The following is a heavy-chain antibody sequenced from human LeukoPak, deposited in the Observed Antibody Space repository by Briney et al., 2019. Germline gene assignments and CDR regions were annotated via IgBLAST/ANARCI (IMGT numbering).Heavy chain of an antibody. CDR3: ARNHYYVPGSSDT. V-gene: IGHV3-21*05. CDR1: GFTFSSYE. Sequence: GGSLRLSCAASGFTFSSYEMNWVRQAPGKGLEWVSYISSSSSYTNYADSVKGRFTISRDNAKNSLYLQMNSLRGEDTAVYYCARNHYYVPGSSDTWGQGTIVTVSS. J-gene: IGHJ3*01. D-gene: IGHD3-10*01. CDR2: ISSSSSYT.